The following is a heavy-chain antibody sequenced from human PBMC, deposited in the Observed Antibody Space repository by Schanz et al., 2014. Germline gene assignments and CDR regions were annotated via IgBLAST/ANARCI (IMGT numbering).Heavy chain of an antibody. CDR1: GFTFSTYS. CDR3: ARDEGRDGYNLAFDV. Sequence: EVQLVESGGGLVQPGGSLRLSCAASGFTFSTYSMNWVRQAPGKGLEWVSYISRSSSTIYYADSVKGRFTISRDNAKNSLYLQMNSLRDEDTALYFCARDEGRDGYNLAFDVWGQGTLVTVSS. V-gene: IGHV3-48*02. D-gene: IGHD5-12*01. J-gene: IGHJ3*01. CDR2: ISRSSSTI.